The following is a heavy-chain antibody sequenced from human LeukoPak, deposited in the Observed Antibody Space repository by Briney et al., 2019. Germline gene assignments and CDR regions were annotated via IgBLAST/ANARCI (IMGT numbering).Heavy chain of an antibody. CDR3: ARDRGGSSYYYYYMDV. Sequence: GGSQRLSCAASGFTFDDYGMSWVRQAPGKGLEWVSGINWNGGSTGYADSVKGRFTISRDNAKNSLYLQMNSLRAEDTALYYCARDRGGSSYYYYYMDVWGKGTTVTVSS. J-gene: IGHJ6*03. D-gene: IGHD1-26*01. CDR1: GFTFDDYG. CDR2: INWNGGST. V-gene: IGHV3-20*04.